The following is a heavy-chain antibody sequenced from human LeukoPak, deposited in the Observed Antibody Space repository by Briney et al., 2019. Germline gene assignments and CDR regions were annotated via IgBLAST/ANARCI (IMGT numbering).Heavy chain of an antibody. Sequence: SETLSLTCTVSAGSIRNYYWSWIRQPPGQGLEWIGYVYYSGSTDYNPSLQSRVTISVDIPKKHFSLKLTSATAADTAVYYCARGPLGFCTTSGCSTDAFDIWGQGTMVTVSS. J-gene: IGHJ3*02. D-gene: IGHD2-2*02. CDR2: VYYSGST. CDR3: ARGPLGFCTTSGCSTDAFDI. CDR1: AGSIRNYY. V-gene: IGHV4-59*01.